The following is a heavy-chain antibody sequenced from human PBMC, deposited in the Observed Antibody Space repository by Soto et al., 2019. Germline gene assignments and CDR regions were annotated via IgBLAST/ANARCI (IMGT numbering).Heavy chain of an antibody. CDR2: IYYSGST. D-gene: IGHD2-15*01. J-gene: IGHJ5*02. CDR1: GGSISSGGYY. V-gene: IGHV4-31*03. CDR3: AREGYGSGGSCPKLWSVP. Sequence: SETLSLTCTVSGGSISSGGYYWSWIRQHPGKGLEWIGYIYYSGSTYYNPSLKSRVTISVDTSKNQFSLKLSSVTAADTAVYYCAREGYGSGGSCPKLWSVPWGQGTLVTVSS.